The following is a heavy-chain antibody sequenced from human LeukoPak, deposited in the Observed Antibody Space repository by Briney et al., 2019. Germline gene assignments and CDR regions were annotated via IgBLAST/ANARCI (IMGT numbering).Heavy chain of an antibody. D-gene: IGHD3-10*01. V-gene: IGHV4-59*08. Sequence: PSETLSLTCTVSGGSISSYYWSWIRQPPGKGLEWIGYIYYSGSTNYNPSLKSRVTISVDTSKNQFSLKLSSVTAADTAVYYCAGSMVRGVIIWWGQGTLVTVSS. J-gene: IGHJ4*02. CDR3: AGSMVRGVIIW. CDR1: GGSISSYY. CDR2: IYYSGST.